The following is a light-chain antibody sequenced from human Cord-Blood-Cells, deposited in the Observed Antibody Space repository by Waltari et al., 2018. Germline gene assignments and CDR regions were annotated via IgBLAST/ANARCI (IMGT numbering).Light chain of an antibody. CDR3: VLYMGSGIWV. CDR1: SRSVSTSYY. CDR2: STN. V-gene: IGLV8-61*01. J-gene: IGLJ3*02. Sequence: QTVVIQEPSFSVSPGGTVPLTCGLSSRSVSTSYYPSWYQQTPGQAPRTLSYSTNTRSAGVPHRFSGSILGNKAALTFTGAQAGDDSDYYCVLYMGSGIWVFCGGTKHTAL.